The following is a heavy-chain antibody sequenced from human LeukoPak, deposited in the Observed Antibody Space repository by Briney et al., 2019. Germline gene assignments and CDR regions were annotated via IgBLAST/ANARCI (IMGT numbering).Heavy chain of an antibody. CDR3: AKHSTGVEC. CDR1: GFTFTTYW. V-gene: IGHV3-7*01. Sequence: GGSLRLSCAASGFTFTTYWMMWVRQAPGKGLEWVAKIKQDGSEEYYVDSVRGRFTISRDNAKNSVYLQMNSLRAEDTAVYYCAKHSTGVECWGRGTLVTVSS. D-gene: IGHD3-10*01. J-gene: IGHJ2*01. CDR2: IKQDGSEE.